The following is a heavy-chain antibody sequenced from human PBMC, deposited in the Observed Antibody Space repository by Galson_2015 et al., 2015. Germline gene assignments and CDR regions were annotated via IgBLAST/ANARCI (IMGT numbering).Heavy chain of an antibody. CDR2: ISYDGSNK. V-gene: IGHV3-30-3*01. D-gene: IGHD3-9*01. Sequence: SLRLSCAASGFTFSSYAMHWVRQAPGKGLEWVAVISYDGSNKYYAGSVKGRFTISRDNSKNTLYLQMNSLRAEDTAAYYCARDRTRDILTGNYYYGMDVWGQGTTVTVSS. CDR1: GFTFSSYA. J-gene: IGHJ6*02. CDR3: ARDRTRDILTGNYYYGMDV.